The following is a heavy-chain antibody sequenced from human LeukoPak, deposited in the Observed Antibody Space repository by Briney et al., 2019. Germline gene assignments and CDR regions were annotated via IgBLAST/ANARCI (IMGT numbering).Heavy chain of an antibody. CDR3: ARGSIAVAGPDYYYYYGMDV. V-gene: IGHV1-69*13. D-gene: IGHD6-19*01. Sequence: SVKVSCTASGYTFTSYYMHWVRQAPGQGLEWMGGIIPIFGTANYAQKFQGRVTITADESTSTAYMELSSLRSEDTAVYYCARGSIAVAGPDYYYYYGMDVWGQGTTVTVSS. CDR1: GYTFTSYY. J-gene: IGHJ6*02. CDR2: IIPIFGTA.